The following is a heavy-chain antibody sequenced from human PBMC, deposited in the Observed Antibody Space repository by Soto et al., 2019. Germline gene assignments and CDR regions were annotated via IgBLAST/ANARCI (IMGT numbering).Heavy chain of an antibody. D-gene: IGHD6-19*01. V-gene: IGHV3-23*01. CDR1: GVTFITYA. J-gene: IGHJ4*02. Sequence: XGSLCLSCVASGVTFITYAMSWVRQAPGKGLDWVSALTPSGGETYYADSVKGRFTISGDNSKNTLYLQMNSLRAEDTAVYYCAKQSTGNSSGWQGDFDYWGQGTLVTVSS. CDR2: LTPSGGET. CDR3: AKQSTGNSSGWQGDFDY.